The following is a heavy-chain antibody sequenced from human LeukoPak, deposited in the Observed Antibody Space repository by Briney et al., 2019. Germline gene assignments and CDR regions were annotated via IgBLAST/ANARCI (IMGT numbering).Heavy chain of an antibody. CDR2: INPNSGGT. Sequence: ASVKVSCKASGYTFTGYYMHWVRQAPGQGLEWMGRINPNSGGTNYAQKFQGRVTMTRDTSISTAYMELSRLRSDDTAVYYCARSREATAGPFDYWGQGTLVTVSS. CDR3: ARSREATAGPFDY. V-gene: IGHV1-2*06. D-gene: IGHD6-13*01. CDR1: GYTFTGYY. J-gene: IGHJ4*02.